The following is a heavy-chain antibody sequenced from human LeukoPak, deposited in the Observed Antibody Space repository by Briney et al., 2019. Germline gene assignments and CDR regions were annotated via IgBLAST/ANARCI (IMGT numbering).Heavy chain of an antibody. J-gene: IGHJ4*02. CDR2: IGAAGEM. D-gene: IGHD3-10*01. CDR1: GFTFSSYD. Sequence: GGSLRLSCAASGFTFSSYDMHWVRQATGKGLEWVSTIGAAGEMFYPGSVKGRFTISRDDAKNSMYLQMTYLRAEDTAVYYCARVRGDYYFDYWGQGTLVTVSS. CDR3: ARVRGDYYFDY. V-gene: IGHV3-13*04.